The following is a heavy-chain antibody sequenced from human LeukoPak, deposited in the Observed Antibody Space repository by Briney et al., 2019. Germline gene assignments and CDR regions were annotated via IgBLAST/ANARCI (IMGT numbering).Heavy chain of an antibody. J-gene: IGHJ4*02. CDR1: GLTFSNAW. Sequence: GGSLRLSCAASGLTFSNAWMSWVRQAPGKGLEWVGRIKSKTDGGTTDYAAPVKGRFTISRDDSKNTLYLQMNSLKTEDTAVYYCTRVLYEHYYDNSGYSDYWGQGTLVTVSS. D-gene: IGHD3-22*01. CDR2: IKSKTDGGTT. V-gene: IGHV3-15*01. CDR3: TRVLYEHYYDNSGYSDY.